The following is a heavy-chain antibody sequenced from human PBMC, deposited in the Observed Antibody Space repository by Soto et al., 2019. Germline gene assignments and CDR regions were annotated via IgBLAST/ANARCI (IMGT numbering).Heavy chain of an antibody. D-gene: IGHD4-17*01. CDR1: GITFSSQA. Sequence: PGGSLRLCCAASGITFSSQAMSWVRQAPGKGLEWVSGLSGSDDDTYYADSVKGRFTISRDNSKDTLYLQMDSLRAEDTAVYYCAKTVSGDYSPYLFYFDYWGQGTLVTVSS. J-gene: IGHJ4*02. CDR2: LSGSDDDT. V-gene: IGHV3-23*01. CDR3: AKTVSGDYSPYLFYFDY.